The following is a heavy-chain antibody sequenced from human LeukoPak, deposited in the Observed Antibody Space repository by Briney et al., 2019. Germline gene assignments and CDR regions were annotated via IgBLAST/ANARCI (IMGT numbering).Heavy chain of an antibody. D-gene: IGHD4-11*01. Sequence: GGSLRLSCAASGFTFSSYAMSWVRQAPGEGLEWVSAISGGGGSTYYADSVKGRFTISRDNSKNTLYLQMNSLRAEDTALYYCVRGGATTETYFDNWGQGTLVTVSS. CDR1: GFTFSSYA. V-gene: IGHV3-23*01. CDR2: ISGGGGST. J-gene: IGHJ4*02. CDR3: VRGGATTETYFDN.